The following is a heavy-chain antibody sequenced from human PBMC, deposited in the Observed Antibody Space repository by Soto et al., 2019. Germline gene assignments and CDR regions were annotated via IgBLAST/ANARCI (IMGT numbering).Heavy chain of an antibody. CDR2: ISGYNGNA. Sequence: ASVKVSCKASGYTFTNYGISWVRQAPGQGLEWMGGISGYNGNAKYAQKFQGRVTMTTDKSTSTAYMELRSLRSEDTAVYYCASRYSRVVVVAATPLDYWGQGTLVTVSS. CDR3: ASRYSRVVVVAATPLDY. CDR1: GYTFTNYG. J-gene: IGHJ4*02. V-gene: IGHV1-18*01. D-gene: IGHD2-15*01.